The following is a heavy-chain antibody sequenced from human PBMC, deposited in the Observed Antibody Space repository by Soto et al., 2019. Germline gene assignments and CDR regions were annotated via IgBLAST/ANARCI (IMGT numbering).Heavy chain of an antibody. CDR1: GGTFISYA. D-gene: IGHD6-13*01. V-gene: IGHV1-69*13. CDR3: ASRDSTLPVNFDY. Sequence: GASVKVSCKASGGTFISYAISWVRQAPGPGLELMGGIIPIFGTANYAQKFQGRVTITADDSTSTADMELRSLSSEDTAVYYCASRDSTLPVNFDYWGQGTLLTVSS. J-gene: IGHJ4*02. CDR2: IIPIFGTA.